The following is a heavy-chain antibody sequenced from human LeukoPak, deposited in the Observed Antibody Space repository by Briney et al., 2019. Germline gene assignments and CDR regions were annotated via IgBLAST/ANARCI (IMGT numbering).Heavy chain of an antibody. D-gene: IGHD2-2*01. J-gene: IGHJ4*02. V-gene: IGHV4-59*01. CDR2: IYYSGST. CDR3: ARVIPTNVVAFDY. Sequence: SETLSLTCTVSGGSISSYYWSWIRQPPGKGLEWIGYIYYSGSTNYNPSLKSRVTISVDTSKNQFSLKLSSVTAADTAVYYCARVIPTNVVAFDYWGQGTLVTVSS. CDR1: GGSISSYY.